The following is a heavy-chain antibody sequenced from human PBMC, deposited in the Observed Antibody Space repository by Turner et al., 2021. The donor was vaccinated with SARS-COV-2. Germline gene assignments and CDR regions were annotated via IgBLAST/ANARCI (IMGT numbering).Heavy chain of an antibody. J-gene: IGHJ4*02. CDR3: ARRGDSYYGSVYYFDY. CDR1: GYTFTSHW. Sequence: EVQLVQSGAEGKKPGESLKICCKGSGYTFTSHWIAWVRQMPGKGLEWVGVIYPGDSDANYCPSFQGQVTFSVDKSISTAYLQWRSLTASDTAMYYCARRGDSYYGSVYYFDYWGQGTLVTVSS. V-gene: IGHV5-51*03. D-gene: IGHD3-10*01. CDR2: IYPGDSDA.